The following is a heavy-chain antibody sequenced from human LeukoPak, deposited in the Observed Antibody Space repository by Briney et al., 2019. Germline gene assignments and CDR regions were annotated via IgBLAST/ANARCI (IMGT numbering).Heavy chain of an antibody. D-gene: IGHD2-15*01. Sequence: ASVKVSCKASGYTFTSYAMHWVRQAPGQRLEWMGWINAGNGNTKYSQKFQGRVTITRDTSASTAYMELSSLRSEDTAVYYCARGKVVVAATEAYYYYGMDVWGQGTTVTVSS. J-gene: IGHJ6*02. CDR3: ARGKVVVAATEAYYYYGMDV. CDR1: GYTFTSYA. CDR2: INAGNGNT. V-gene: IGHV1-3*01.